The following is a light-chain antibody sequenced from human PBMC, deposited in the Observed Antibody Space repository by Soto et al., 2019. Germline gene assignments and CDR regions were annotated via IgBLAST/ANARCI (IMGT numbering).Light chain of an antibody. V-gene: IGKV3-11*01. CDR3: QQRSNWGLT. Sequence: LVLTQSPATLSLSPGERATLSCRASQRVSSYLAWYQQKPGQAPRLPIYHASSRATGIPARFSGSGSGTDFTLTISSLEREDFAVYYCQQRSNWGLTFGGGTKVDIK. CDR1: QRVSSY. CDR2: HAS. J-gene: IGKJ4*01.